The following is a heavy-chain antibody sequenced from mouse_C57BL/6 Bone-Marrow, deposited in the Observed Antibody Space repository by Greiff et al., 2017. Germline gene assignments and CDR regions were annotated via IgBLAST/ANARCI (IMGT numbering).Heavy chain of an antibody. CDR3: ASPSYYYGSSHWYFDV. Sequence: VQLQQSGAELVRPGSSVKMSCKTSGYTFTSYGINWVKQRPGQGLEWIGYIYIGNGYTEYNEKFKGKATLTSDTSSSTAYMQLSSLTSEDSAIYFCASPSYYYGSSHWYFDVWGTGTTVTVSS. CDR2: IYIGNGYT. J-gene: IGHJ1*03. D-gene: IGHD1-1*01. V-gene: IGHV1-58*01. CDR1: GYTFTSYG.